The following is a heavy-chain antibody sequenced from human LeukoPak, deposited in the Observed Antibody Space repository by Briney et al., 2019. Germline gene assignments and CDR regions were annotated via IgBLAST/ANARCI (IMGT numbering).Heavy chain of an antibody. CDR2: IRSKAYGGTP. J-gene: IGHJ4*02. CDR3: SREGSSGASDY. CDR1: GFTFSIYA. Sequence: GGSLRLSCAASGFTFSIYAMSWVRQAPGKGLEWVGFIRSKAYGGTPEYAASVKGRITISRDDSKSIAYMQMNSLRTEDTAVYYCSREGSSGASDYWGQGTLITVSS. V-gene: IGHV3-49*04. D-gene: IGHD3-22*01.